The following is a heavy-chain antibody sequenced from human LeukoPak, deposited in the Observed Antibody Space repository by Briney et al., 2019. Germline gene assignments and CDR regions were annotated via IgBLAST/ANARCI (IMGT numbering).Heavy chain of an antibody. CDR3: ARHRGSYYYDSSGYYGGFDY. CDR1: GYTFTSYD. J-gene: IGHJ4*02. V-gene: IGHV1-18*01. Sequence: GASVKVSCKASGYTFTSYDINWVRQAPGQGLEWMGWISAYNGNTNYAQKLQGRVTMTTDTSTSTAYMELRSLRSDDTAVYYCARHRGSYYYDSSGYYGGFDYWGQGTLVTVSS. D-gene: IGHD3-22*01. CDR2: ISAYNGNT.